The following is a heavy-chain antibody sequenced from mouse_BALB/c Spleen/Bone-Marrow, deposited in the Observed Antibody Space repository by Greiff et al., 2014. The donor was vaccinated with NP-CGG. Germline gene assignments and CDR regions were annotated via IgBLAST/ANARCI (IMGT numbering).Heavy chain of an antibody. CDR3: ATGYYAMDS. Sequence: QVQLQQPGAELAKPGASVKMSCKASGYTFTSYWMHWVKQRPGQGLEWIGYINPTSGYTEYNQKFKDKATLTADKSSSAAYMQLGSLTSEGSAVYYCATGYYAMDSWGQGSSVTVSS. V-gene: IGHV1-7*01. J-gene: IGHJ4*01. CDR1: GYTFTSYW. CDR2: INPTSGYT.